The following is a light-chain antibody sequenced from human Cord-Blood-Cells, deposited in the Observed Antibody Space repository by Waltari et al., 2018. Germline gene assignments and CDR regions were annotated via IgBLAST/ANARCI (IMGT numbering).Light chain of an antibody. V-gene: IGKV1-39*01. CDR2: AAS. Sequence: DIQMTQSPSSLSASVGARVTITCRASQSISSYLNWYQQKPEKAPKLLIYAASSLQSGVPSRFSGSASGTDFTLTISSLQPEDFATYYCQQSYSTHSLSYTFGQGTKLEIK. CDR1: QSISSY. CDR3: QQSYSTHSLSYT. J-gene: IGKJ2*01.